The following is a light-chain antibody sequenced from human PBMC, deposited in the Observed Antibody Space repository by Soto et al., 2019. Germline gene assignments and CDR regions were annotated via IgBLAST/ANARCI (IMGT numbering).Light chain of an antibody. CDR3: QHYNSYSEA. Sequence: DIQMTQSPSILSASVGDSVTITCRASQRIDTWLAWYQQKPGTAPKLLIYKATTLQSGVPSRFSGSGSGTEFTLAISSLEPDDFATYYCQHYNSYSEAFGQGTKVDIK. V-gene: IGKV1-5*03. CDR1: QRIDTW. CDR2: KAT. J-gene: IGKJ1*01.